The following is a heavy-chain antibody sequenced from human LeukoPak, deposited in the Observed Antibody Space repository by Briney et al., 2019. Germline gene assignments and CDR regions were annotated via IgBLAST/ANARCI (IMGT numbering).Heavy chain of an antibody. D-gene: IGHD6-6*01. CDR2: INPNSGGT. CDR3: ARAIAARREDY. CDR1: GYTFTSYY. V-gene: IGHV1-2*02. Sequence: GASVKVSCKASGYTFTSYYMHWVRQAPGQGLEWMGWINPNSGGTNYAQKFQGRVTMTRDTSISTTYMELSRLRSDDTAVYYCARAIAARREDYWGQGTLVTVSS. J-gene: IGHJ4*02.